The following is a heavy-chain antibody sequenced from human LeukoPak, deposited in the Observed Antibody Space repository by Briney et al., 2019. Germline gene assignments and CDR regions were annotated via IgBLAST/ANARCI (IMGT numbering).Heavy chain of an antibody. CDR2: IYYSGNT. J-gene: IGHJ4*02. Sequence: SETLSLTCAVSGGSISTYFWSWIRQPPGKGLEWIGYIYYSGNTNYNPSLKSRVTISVDTSKNQFSLNLSSVTAADTAVYYCAREPPGYSSGWHGAYFDYWGQGILVTVSS. V-gene: IGHV4-59*01. CDR3: AREPPGYSSGWHGAYFDY. CDR1: GGSISTYF. D-gene: IGHD6-19*01.